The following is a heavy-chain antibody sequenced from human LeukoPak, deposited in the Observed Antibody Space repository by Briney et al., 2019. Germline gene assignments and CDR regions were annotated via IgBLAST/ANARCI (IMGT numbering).Heavy chain of an antibody. J-gene: IGHJ5*02. D-gene: IGHD5-12*01. Sequence: GGSLRLSCAASGFTFSSYAMSWVRQAPGKGLEWVSAISGGGGSTYYADSVKGRFTISRDNSKNTLYLQMNSLRAEDTAVYYCAKEPEPLYSGYATALVNCFDPWGQGTLVTVSS. CDR2: ISGGGGST. V-gene: IGHV3-23*01. CDR1: GFTFSSYA. CDR3: AKEPEPLYSGYATALVNCFDP.